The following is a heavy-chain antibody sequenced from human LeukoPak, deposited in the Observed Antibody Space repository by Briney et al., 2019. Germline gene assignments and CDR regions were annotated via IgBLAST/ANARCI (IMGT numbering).Heavy chain of an antibody. CDR1: GFTFSSYS. CDR2: ISSSSSYI. CDR3: AKGRLNYDILTGFDY. D-gene: IGHD3-9*01. V-gene: IGHV3-21*01. J-gene: IGHJ4*02. Sequence: PGGSLRLSCAASGFTFSSYSMNWVRQAPGKGLEWVSSISSSSSYIYYADSVKGRFTISRDNAKNSLYLQMNSLRAEDTAVYYCAKGRLNYDILTGFDYWGQGTLVTVSS.